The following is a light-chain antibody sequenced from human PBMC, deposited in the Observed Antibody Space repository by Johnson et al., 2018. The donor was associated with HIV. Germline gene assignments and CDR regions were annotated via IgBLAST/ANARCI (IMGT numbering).Light chain of an antibody. CDR1: SSNIGNNY. Sequence: QSVLTQPPSVSAAPGQKVTISCSGSSSNIGNNYVSWYQQLPGTAHKLLIFENNKRPSGIPDRFSGSKSGTSATLGITGVQTGDEADYYCGTWDNSLSNGGVFGTGTKVTVL. J-gene: IGLJ1*01. CDR2: ENN. V-gene: IGLV1-51*02. CDR3: GTWDNSLSNGGV.